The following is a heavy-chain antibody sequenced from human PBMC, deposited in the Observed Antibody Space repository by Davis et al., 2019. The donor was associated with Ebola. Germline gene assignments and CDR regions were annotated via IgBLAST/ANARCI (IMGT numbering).Heavy chain of an antibody. D-gene: IGHD2-2*01. CDR3: ARGAFQLLRWFDP. CDR1: GGSFSGYY. J-gene: IGHJ5*02. Sequence: MPSETLSLTCAVSGGSFSGYYWSWIRQPPGKGLEWIGEINHSGSTNYNPSLESRVTISVNTSKNQFLLKLRSVTAADTAGYYCARGAFQLLRWFDPWGQGTLVIVSS. V-gene: IGHV4-34*01. CDR2: INHSGST.